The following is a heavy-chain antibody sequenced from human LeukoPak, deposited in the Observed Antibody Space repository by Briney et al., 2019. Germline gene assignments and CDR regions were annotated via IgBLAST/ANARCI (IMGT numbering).Heavy chain of an antibody. Sequence: GRSLRLSCAASGFSLSSYGMNWVRQAPGKGLEWVGAIGSKTYGGTTEYVAYVKGRFTISRDDSKSIAYLQMNSLGTEDTAVYYCTRDLGSSGYFDSWGQGTLVTVSS. CDR1: GFSLSSYG. CDR3: TRDLGSSGYFDS. J-gene: IGHJ4*02. D-gene: IGHD3-10*02. V-gene: IGHV3-49*04. CDR2: IGSKTYGGTT.